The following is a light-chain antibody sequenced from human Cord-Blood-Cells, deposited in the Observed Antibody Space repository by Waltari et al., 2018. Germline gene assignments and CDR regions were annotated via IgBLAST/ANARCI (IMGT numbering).Light chain of an antibody. CDR3: QQDNNWPRT. CDR2: GAS. Sequence: EIVMTQSPATLSVSPGERATLSCRASQSVSSNLAWYQQKPGQAPRLLIYGASTRATGIPARFSGSGAGTEFTLNISSLQSEDFAVYYCQQDNNWPRTFGQGTKVEIK. J-gene: IGKJ1*01. V-gene: IGKV3-15*01. CDR1: QSVSSN.